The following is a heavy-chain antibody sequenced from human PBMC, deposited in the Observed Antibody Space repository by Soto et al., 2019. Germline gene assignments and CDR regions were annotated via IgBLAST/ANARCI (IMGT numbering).Heavy chain of an antibody. D-gene: IGHD3-10*01. Sequence: SETLSLTCTVSGGSISSSSYYWGWIRQPPGKGLEWIGSIYYSGSTYYNPSLKSRVTISVDTSKNQFSLKLSSVTAADTAVYYCARVPNYYGSGSYPTPFDYWGQGTLVTVSS. J-gene: IGHJ4*02. CDR2: IYYSGST. CDR1: GGSISSSSYY. CDR3: ARVPNYYGSGSYPTPFDY. V-gene: IGHV4-39*01.